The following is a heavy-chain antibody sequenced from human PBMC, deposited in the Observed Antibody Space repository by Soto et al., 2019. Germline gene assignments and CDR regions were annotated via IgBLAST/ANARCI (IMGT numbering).Heavy chain of an antibody. CDR3: ARDVFYCSSTSCVSIAAAGTYRGYFDY. CDR1: GFTFSSYS. D-gene: IGHD2-2*01. Sequence: GGSLRLSCAASGFTFSSYSMNWVRQAPGKGLEWVSFISSSSSYIYYADSVKGRFTISRDNAKNSLYLQMSSLRAEDTAVYYCARDVFYCSSTSCVSIAAAGTYRGYFDYWGQGTLVTVSS. CDR2: ISSSSSYI. J-gene: IGHJ4*02. V-gene: IGHV3-21*01.